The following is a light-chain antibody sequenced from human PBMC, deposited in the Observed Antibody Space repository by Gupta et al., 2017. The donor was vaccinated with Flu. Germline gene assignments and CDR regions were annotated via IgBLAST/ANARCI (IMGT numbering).Light chain of an antibody. CDR2: EGS. V-gene: IGLV6-57*01. J-gene: IGLJ3*02. CDR3: QSYNGSIWV. CDR1: SGISADYY. Sequence: TVTLSCTRSSGISADYYVQWYQQRPGSSPTTVIYEGSRRPSGVPYRFSGADDSSSNSASLTSSGLEAEDDSYCYWQSYNGSIWVFGGGTKLTVL.